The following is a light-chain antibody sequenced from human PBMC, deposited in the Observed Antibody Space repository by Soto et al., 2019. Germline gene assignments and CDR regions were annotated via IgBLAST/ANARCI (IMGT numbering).Light chain of an antibody. CDR2: GAS. J-gene: IGKJ3*01. Sequence: EIVLTQSPGTLSLSPGERATLSCRASQSVSSSYLAWYQQKPGQAPRLLTYGASSRATGIPDRLSGSGSGTDFTLTISRLEPEDFAVYYCQQYGSSPIAFGPGTKVDIK. CDR3: QQYGSSPIA. CDR1: QSVSSSY. V-gene: IGKV3-20*01.